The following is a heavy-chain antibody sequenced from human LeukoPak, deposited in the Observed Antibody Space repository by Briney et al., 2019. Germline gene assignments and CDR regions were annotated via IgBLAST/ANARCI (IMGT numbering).Heavy chain of an antibody. Sequence: GASVKVSCKASGYTFIGHYMHWVRQAPGQGLEWMGWINPNSGGTNYAQKFQGRVTMTRDTSISTAYMELSSLRSEDTAVYYCARGNEQQLVTNAFDIWGQGTMVTVSS. CDR1: GYTFIGHY. V-gene: IGHV1-2*02. CDR2: INPNSGGT. D-gene: IGHD6-13*01. CDR3: ARGNEQQLVTNAFDI. J-gene: IGHJ3*02.